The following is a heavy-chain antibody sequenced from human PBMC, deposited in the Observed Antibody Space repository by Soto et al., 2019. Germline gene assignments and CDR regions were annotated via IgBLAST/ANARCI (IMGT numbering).Heavy chain of an antibody. CDR3: ARGAGYIFDY. J-gene: IGHJ4*02. Sequence: QVQLVQSGAEVKKPGASVKVSCKASGYTFISYDINWVRQATGQGLEWMGWMNPNTGDTGYAQKFQGRATMTRNTSINPANLELRSLRSDDTAVYFCARGAGYIFDYWGQGTLVTVSS. V-gene: IGHV1-8*01. CDR1: GYTFISYD. CDR2: MNPNTGDT. D-gene: IGHD5-12*01.